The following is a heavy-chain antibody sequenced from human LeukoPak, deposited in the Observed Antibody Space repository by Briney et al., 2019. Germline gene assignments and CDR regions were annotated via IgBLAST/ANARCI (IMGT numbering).Heavy chain of an antibody. J-gene: IGHJ4*02. CDR2: ISGSGGST. Sequence: GGSLRLSCAASGFTFSSYAMSWVRQAPGKGLEWVSAISGSGGSTYYADSVKGRFTISRDNSKNTLYLQMNSLRAEDTAVYYCAKVGTPYCSGGSCYLDYWGQGTLVTVSS. V-gene: IGHV3-23*01. CDR1: GFTFSSYA. D-gene: IGHD2-15*01. CDR3: AKVGTPYCSGGSCYLDY.